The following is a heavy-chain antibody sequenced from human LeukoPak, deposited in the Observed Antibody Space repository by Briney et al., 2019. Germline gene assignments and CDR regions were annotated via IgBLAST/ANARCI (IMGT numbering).Heavy chain of an antibody. V-gene: IGHV4-4*07. CDR2: IYTSGST. CDR1: GGSISSYC. CDR3: ARARTIFGVVIPEDDAFDI. J-gene: IGHJ3*02. Sequence: NPSETLSLTCTVSGGSISSYCWSWIRQPAGKGLEWIGRIYTSGSTNYNPSLKSRVTMSVDTSKNQFSLKLSSVTAADTAVYYCARARTIFGVVIPEDDAFDIWGQGTMVTVSS. D-gene: IGHD3-3*01.